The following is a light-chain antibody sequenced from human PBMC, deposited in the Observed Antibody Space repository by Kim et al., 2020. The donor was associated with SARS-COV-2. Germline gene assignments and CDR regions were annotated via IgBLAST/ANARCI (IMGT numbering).Light chain of an antibody. J-gene: IGLJ1*01. V-gene: IGLV2-8*01. CDR1: SSDVGGYNY. Sequence: QSALTQPPSASGSPGQSVTISCTGTSSDVGGYNYVSWYQQHPGKAPQLMIYEVSKRPSGVPDRCSGSKSGNTASLTVSGLQAEDEADYYCSSYAGSNNVFGNGTKVTVL. CDR3: SSYAGSNNV. CDR2: EVS.